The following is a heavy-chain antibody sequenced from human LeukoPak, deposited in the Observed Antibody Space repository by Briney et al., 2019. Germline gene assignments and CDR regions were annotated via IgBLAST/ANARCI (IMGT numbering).Heavy chain of an antibody. Sequence: SVKVSCKASGGTFSSYAISWVRQAPGQGLEWMGGIIPIFGTANYAQKFQGTVTITTDESTSTAYMELSSLRSEDTAVYYCARLIVGATTGWYFDLWGRGTLVTVSS. V-gene: IGHV1-69*05. CDR1: GGTFSSYA. J-gene: IGHJ2*01. CDR3: ARLIVGATTGWYFDL. CDR2: IIPIFGTA. D-gene: IGHD1-26*01.